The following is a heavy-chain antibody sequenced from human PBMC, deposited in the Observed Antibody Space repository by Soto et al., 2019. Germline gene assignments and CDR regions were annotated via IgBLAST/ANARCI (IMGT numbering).Heavy chain of an antibody. Sequence: QVQLVQSGAEEKKPGASVKVSCKASGYTFTSHAMHWVRQAPGQRLEWMGWINAGNGNTKYSQKFQGRVTITRGTPASTAYMELSSLRAEDTAVYDCARAVAVPAAFYYWGQGTLVTVSS. V-gene: IGHV1-3*05. CDR1: GYTFTSHA. J-gene: IGHJ4*02. CDR3: ARAVAVPAAFYY. CDR2: INAGNGNT. D-gene: IGHD6-19*01.